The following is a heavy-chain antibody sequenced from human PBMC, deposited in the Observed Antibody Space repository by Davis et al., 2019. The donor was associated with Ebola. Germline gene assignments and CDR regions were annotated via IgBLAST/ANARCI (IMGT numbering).Heavy chain of an antibody. CDR3: ARTIFGVVNVDWFDP. Sequence: PSETLSLTCAVSGGSISSGGYSWSWIRQPPGKGLEWIGYIYYSGSTNYNPSLKSRVTISVDTSKNQFSLKLSSVTAADTAVYYCARTIFGVVNVDWFDPWGQGTLVTVSS. CDR2: IYYSGST. D-gene: IGHD3-3*01. J-gene: IGHJ5*02. V-gene: IGHV4-61*08. CDR1: GGSISSGGYS.